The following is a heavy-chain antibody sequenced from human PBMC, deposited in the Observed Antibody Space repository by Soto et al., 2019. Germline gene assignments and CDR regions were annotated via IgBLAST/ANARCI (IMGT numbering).Heavy chain of an antibody. V-gene: IGHV3-7*03. J-gene: IGHJ5*02. D-gene: IGHD6-19*01. CDR3: ARAGGGAVAAYNWFDP. CDR2: IKQDGSEK. Sequence: GGSLRLSCAASGFTFSSYWMSWVCQAPGKGLEWVANIKQDGSEKYYVDSVKGRFTISRDNAKNSLYLQMNSLRAEDTAVYYCARAGGGAVAAYNWFDPWGQGTLVTVSS. CDR1: GFTFSSYW.